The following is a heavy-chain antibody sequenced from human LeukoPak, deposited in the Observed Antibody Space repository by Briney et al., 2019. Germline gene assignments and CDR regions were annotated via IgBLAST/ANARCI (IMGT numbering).Heavy chain of an antibody. CDR1: GYTLTTYD. CDR2: MNPNSGKT. D-gene: IGHD4-17*01. V-gene: IGHV1-8*01. CDR3: ARLRIYGEFDY. Sequence: ASVKVSCKASGYTLTTYDINWVRQAPGQGLEWMGWMNPNSGKTGYAQKFQDRITITRNTSISTAYMELSSLRSEDTAVYYCARLRIYGEFDYWGQGTLVTVSS. J-gene: IGHJ4*02.